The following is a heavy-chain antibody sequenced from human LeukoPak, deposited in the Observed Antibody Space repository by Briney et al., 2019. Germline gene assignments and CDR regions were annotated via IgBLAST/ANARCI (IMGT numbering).Heavy chain of an antibody. Sequence: GASVKVSCKASGGTFSSYTMSWVRQAPGQGLEWMGKIIPILGLANYAQKFKGRVTITADKATSTAYMELSSLRSEDTAVYYCAIIATGHFDYWGQGTLVTVSS. V-gene: IGHV1-69*02. CDR1: GGTFSSYT. CDR2: IIPILGLA. D-gene: IGHD2-21*01. J-gene: IGHJ4*02. CDR3: AIIATGHFDY.